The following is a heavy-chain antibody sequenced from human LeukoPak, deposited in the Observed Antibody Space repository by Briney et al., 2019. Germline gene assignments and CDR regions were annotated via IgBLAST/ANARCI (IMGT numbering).Heavy chain of an antibody. Sequence: GESLQISCKGSGYSFTSYWIGWVRQLPGKGLEWMGIIYPGDSDTRYSPSFQGQVTISADKSISTAYLQWSSLKASDTAMYYCARLARGYSYGLYYYYMDVWGKGTTVTVSS. J-gene: IGHJ6*03. D-gene: IGHD5-18*01. CDR3: ARLARGYSYGLYYYYMDV. V-gene: IGHV5-51*01. CDR2: IYPGDSDT. CDR1: GYSFTSYW.